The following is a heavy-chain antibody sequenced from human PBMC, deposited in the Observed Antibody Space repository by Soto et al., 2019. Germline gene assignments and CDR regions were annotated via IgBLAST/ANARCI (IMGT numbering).Heavy chain of an antibody. CDR2: IYYTGST. Sequence: SETLSLTCTFSVVSINSDNYYCTWIRQHPGKGLEWIGYIYYTGSTYYNPSLKSPLTISVDTSKNQFSLKLTSVTAADTAVYYCAAAKVTTISLDYWGQGSPVTVSX. V-gene: IGHV4-31*01. CDR1: VVSINSDNYY. CDR3: AAAKVTTISLDY. D-gene: IGHD4-17*01. J-gene: IGHJ4*02.